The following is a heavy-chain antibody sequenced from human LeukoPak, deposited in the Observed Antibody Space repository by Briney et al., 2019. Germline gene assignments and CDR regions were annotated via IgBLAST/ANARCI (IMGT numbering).Heavy chain of an antibody. Sequence: SETLSLTCTVSGVSISSHYWSWIRQPPGKGLEWIGYVYYSGNTNYNPSLKSRVTISVDTSSNPFSLKLSSVTAADTTVYYCAISSRASSRYFFYWGERTLVTVSS. CDR1: GVSISSHY. CDR3: AISSRASSRYFFY. D-gene: IGHD2-2*01. V-gene: IGHV4-59*08. CDR2: VYYSGNT. J-gene: IGHJ4*02.